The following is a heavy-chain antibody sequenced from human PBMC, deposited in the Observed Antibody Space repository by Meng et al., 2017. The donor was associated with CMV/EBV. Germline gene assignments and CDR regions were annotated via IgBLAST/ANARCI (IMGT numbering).Heavy chain of an antibody. J-gene: IGHJ6*02. CDR1: GFSFHIYW. V-gene: IGHV3-7*04. CDR3: ARVSLRVIPAASYYYYYGIDV. Sequence: GESLKISCEASGFSFHIYWMSWVRQAPGKGLEWVANIKEDGTENHYADSVKGRFTISRDNAKNSLYLQMNSLRAGDTAVYYCARVSLRVIPAASYYYYYGIDVWGQGTTVTVSS. D-gene: IGHD2-2*01. CDR2: IKEDGTEN.